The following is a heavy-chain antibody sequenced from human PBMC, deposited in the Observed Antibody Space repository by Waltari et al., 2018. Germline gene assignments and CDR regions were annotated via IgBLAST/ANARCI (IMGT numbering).Heavy chain of an antibody. D-gene: IGHD4-17*01. J-gene: IGHJ6*02. CDR1: GYTFTSYA. CDR2: INAGNGNT. V-gene: IGHV1-3*01. Sequence: QVQLVQSGAEVKKPGASVKVSCKASGYTFTSYAMHWVRQAPGQRLEWMGWINAGNGNTKYSQKFQGRVTITRDTSASTAYMELSSLRSEDTAVYYCARDKVLAVTHGYYYYGMDVWGQGTTVTVSS. CDR3: ARDKVLAVTHGYYYYGMDV.